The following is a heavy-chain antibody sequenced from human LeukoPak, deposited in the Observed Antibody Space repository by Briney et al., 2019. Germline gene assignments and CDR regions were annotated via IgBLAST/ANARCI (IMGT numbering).Heavy chain of an antibody. CDR2: INHSGST. J-gene: IGHJ4*02. Sequence: PSETLSLTCAVYGGSFSGYYWSWIRQPPGKGLEWIGEINHSGSTNYNPSLKSRVTISVDTSKNQFSLKLSSVTAANTAVYYCARGDGPSSAKPLRYFDWLLPFDYWGQGTLVTVSS. D-gene: IGHD3-9*01. V-gene: IGHV4-34*01. CDR1: GGSFSGYY. CDR3: ARGDGPSSAKPLRYFDWLLPFDY.